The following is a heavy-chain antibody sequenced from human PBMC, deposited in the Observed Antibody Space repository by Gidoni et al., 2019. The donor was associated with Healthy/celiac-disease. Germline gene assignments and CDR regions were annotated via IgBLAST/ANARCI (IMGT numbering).Heavy chain of an antibody. Sequence: QVQLQESGPGLVKPSETLSLTCTVSGGSISSYYWSWIRQPPGKGLERIGYIYYSGRTNSNPSLKSRVTISVDTSKNQFSLKLSSVTAADTAVYYCARHPFFYGDYAPGWFDPWGQGTLVTVSS. CDR2: IYYSGRT. CDR1: GGSISSYY. V-gene: IGHV4-59*08. J-gene: IGHJ5*02. CDR3: ARHPFFYGDYAPGWFDP. D-gene: IGHD4-17*01.